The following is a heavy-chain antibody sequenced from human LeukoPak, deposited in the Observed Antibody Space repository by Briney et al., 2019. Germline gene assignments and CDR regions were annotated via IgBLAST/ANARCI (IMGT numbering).Heavy chain of an antibody. V-gene: IGHV1-2*02. J-gene: IGHJ5*02. D-gene: IGHD3-3*01. CDR1: GYTFTRYY. CDR3: ARETTIFGLVAWFDP. CDR2: INPNSGGT. Sequence: ASVKVSCKASGYTFTRYYMHWVRQAPGQGLEWMGWINPNSGGTNYAQKFQGRVTMTRDTSISTAYMELSRLRSDDTAVYYCARETTIFGLVAWFDPWGQGTLVTVSS.